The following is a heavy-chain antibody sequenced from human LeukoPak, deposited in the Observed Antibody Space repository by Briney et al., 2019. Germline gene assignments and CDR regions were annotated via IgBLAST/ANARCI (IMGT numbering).Heavy chain of an antibody. CDR3: ARDYGPAPGIAAAGTATGFDP. CDR2: IIPIFGTA. J-gene: IGHJ5*02. Sequence: ASVKVSCKASGGTFSSYAISWVRQAPGQGLEWMGGIIPIFGTANYAQKFQGRVTITADESTSTAYMELSSLRSEDTAVYYCARDYGPAPGIAAAGTATGFDPWGQGTLVTVSS. CDR1: GGTFSSYA. D-gene: IGHD6-13*01. V-gene: IGHV1-69*13.